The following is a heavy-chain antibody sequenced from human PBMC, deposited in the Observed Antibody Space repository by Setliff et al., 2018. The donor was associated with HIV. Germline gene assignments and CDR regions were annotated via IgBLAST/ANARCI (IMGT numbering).Heavy chain of an antibody. V-gene: IGHV4-4*02. J-gene: IGHJ5*02. CDR2: ISQSGST. Sequence: PSETLSLTCAVSGGSVSSSNWWSWVRQPPGKGLEWIGEISQSGSTNYNPSPKSRVTISVDKSKNQFSLKLSSVTAADTAVYYCARGPARAVARPGWLDPWGQGTLVTVSS. CDR1: GGSVSSSNW. CDR3: ARGPARAVARPGWLDP. D-gene: IGHD6-19*01.